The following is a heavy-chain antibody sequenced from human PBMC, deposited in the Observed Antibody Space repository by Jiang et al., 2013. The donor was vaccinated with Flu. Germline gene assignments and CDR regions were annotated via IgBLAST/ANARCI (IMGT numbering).Heavy chain of an antibody. CDR1: GFTFDDYA. J-gene: IGHJ4*02. CDR2: ISWNSGSI. D-gene: IGHD3-10*01. V-gene: IGHV3-9*01. Sequence: GGGLVQPGRSLRLSCAASGFTFDDYAMHWVRQAPGKGLEWVSGISWNSGSIGYADSVKGRFTISRDNAKNSLYLQMNSLRAEDTALYYCAKGGSGSYYSHFFDFDYWGQGTLVTVSS. CDR3: AKGGSGSYYSHFFDFDY.